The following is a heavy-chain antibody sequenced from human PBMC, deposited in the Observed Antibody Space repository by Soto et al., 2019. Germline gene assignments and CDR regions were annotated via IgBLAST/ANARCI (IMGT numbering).Heavy chain of an antibody. D-gene: IGHD4-17*01. J-gene: IGHJ6*02. Sequence: ASVKVSCKASGYTFTGYYMHWVRQAPGQGLEWMGWINPNSGGTNYAQKFQGRVTMTRDTPISTAYMELSRLRSDDTAVYYCATLHGYGDYYYYYGMDVWGQGTTVTV. V-gene: IGHV1-2*02. CDR3: ATLHGYGDYYYYYGMDV. CDR1: GYTFTGYY. CDR2: INPNSGGT.